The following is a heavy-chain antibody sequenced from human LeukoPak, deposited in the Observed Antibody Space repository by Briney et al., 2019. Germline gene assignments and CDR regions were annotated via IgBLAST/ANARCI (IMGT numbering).Heavy chain of an antibody. CDR2: IYYSGST. V-gene: IGHV4-31*03. CDR1: GGSISSGGYY. CDR3: ARGENDYDLNYFDY. Sequence: SETLSLTCTVSGGSISSGGYYWSWIRQHPGKGLEWIGYIYYSGSTYYNPSLKSRVTISVDTSKNQFSLKLSSVTAADTAVYYCARGENDYDLNYFDYWGQGTLVTVSS. D-gene: IGHD1-1*01. J-gene: IGHJ4*02.